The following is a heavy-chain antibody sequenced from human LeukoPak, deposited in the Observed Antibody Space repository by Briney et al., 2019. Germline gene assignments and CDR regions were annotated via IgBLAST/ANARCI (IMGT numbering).Heavy chain of an antibody. D-gene: IGHD2-2*02. CDR3: AKGKCSSTSCYTPWDY. CDR2: ISDNGGRT. CDR1: GFTFSNAW. Sequence: GSLRLSCTASGFTFSNAWMSWVRQAPGKGLEWVSAISDNGGRTSYADSVKGRFTISRDNSKNTLYLQMNSLRAEDTAVYYCAKGKCSSTSCYTPWDYWGQGTLVTVSS. J-gene: IGHJ4*02. V-gene: IGHV3-23*01.